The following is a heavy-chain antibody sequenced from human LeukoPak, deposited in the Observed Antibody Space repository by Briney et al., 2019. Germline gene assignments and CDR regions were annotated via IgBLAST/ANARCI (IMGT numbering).Heavy chain of an antibody. J-gene: IGHJ4*02. V-gene: IGHV3-33*01. D-gene: IGHD6-13*01. CDR3: ARDSSSWFLDY. CDR1: GFTLSSYG. Sequence: GGSLRLSCAASGFTLSSYGMPWVRQAPGKGLEWVAVIWYDGSNKYYADSVKDRFTISRDNSKNTLYLQMNSLRAEDTAVYYCARDSSSWFLDYWGQGTLVTVSS. CDR2: IWYDGSNK.